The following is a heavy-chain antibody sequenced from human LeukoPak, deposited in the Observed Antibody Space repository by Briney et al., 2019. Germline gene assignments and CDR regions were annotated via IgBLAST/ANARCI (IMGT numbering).Heavy chain of an antibody. V-gene: IGHV3-30*18. CDR3: AKDRVPNSSGWYGFDY. D-gene: IGHD6-19*01. CDR2: ISYDGSNK. CDR1: GFTFSSYG. Sequence: GGSLRLSCAASGFTFSSYGMHWVRQAPGKGLEWVAVISYDGSNKYYADSVKGRFTISRDNSKNTLYLQMNSLRAENTAVYYCAKDRVPNSSGWYGFDYWGQGTLVTVSS. J-gene: IGHJ4*02.